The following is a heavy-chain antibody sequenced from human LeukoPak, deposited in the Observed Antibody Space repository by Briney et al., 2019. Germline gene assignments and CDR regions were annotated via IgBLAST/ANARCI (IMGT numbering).Heavy chain of an antibody. CDR3: ARDRGYYVFDY. Sequence: GSLRLPCAGSGFTFSSYWMSWVRQAPGKGLEWVAKINQDGSEKDYVDSVKGRFTISRDNAQNSLYLQMNSLRAEDTGVYYCARDRGYYVFDYWGQGTLVTVSS. CDR2: INQDGSEK. V-gene: IGHV3-7*01. D-gene: IGHD3-22*01. CDR1: GFTFSSYW. J-gene: IGHJ4*02.